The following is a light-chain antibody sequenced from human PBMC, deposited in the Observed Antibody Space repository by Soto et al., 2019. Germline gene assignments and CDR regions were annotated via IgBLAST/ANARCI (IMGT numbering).Light chain of an antibody. V-gene: IGKV1-17*01. CDR1: QGIGND. J-gene: IGKJ1*01. CDR2: AAS. CDR3: LQHTSYPRT. Sequence: DIQMTQSPSSLSASVGDRVTITCRASQGIGNDLGWFQQKSGKAPKRLIYAASTLQSGVPSRFSGSGSGTEFTLTISSLQPEDFATYYCLQHTSYPRTFGQGTKVEIK.